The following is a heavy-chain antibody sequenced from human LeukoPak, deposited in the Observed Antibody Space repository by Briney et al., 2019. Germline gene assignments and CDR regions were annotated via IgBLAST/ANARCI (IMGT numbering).Heavy chain of an antibody. CDR1: GVSISSNNYY. V-gene: IGHV4-39*01. D-gene: IGHD1-26*01. CDR2: IYYTGST. J-gene: IGHJ4*02. CDR3: ARMGGSYHSSFHY. Sequence: SETLSLTCTVSGVSISSNNYYWGWIRQPPGKGPEGIGSIYYTGSTYYNPSLKSRVTISVDTSKNQFSLNLSSVTAADTALYYCARMGGSYHSSFHYWGQGTLVTVSS.